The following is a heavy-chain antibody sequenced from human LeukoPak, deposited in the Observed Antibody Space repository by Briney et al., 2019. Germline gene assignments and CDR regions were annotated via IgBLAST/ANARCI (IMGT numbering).Heavy chain of an antibody. CDR2: ISSSSSYT. CDR3: ARVVQPDRCSYGITDY. D-gene: IGHD5-18*01. J-gene: IGHJ4*02. CDR1: GFTFSDYY. V-gene: IGHV3-11*06. Sequence: PGGSLRLSCAASGFTFSDYYMSWIRQAPGKGLEWFSYISSSSSYTNYADSVKGRFTISRDNAKNSLYLQMNSLRAEDTAVYYCARVVQPDRCSYGITDYWGQGTLVTVSS.